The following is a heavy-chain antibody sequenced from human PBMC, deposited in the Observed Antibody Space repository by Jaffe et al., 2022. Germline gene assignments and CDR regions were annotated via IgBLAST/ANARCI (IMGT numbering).Heavy chain of an antibody. CDR3: AKDWSRMVRGGVDWFDP. CDR1: GFTFSSYG. CDR2: IRYDGSNK. Sequence: QVQLVESGGGVVQPGGSLRLSCAASGFTFSSYGMHWVRQAPGKGLEWVAFIRYDGSNKYYADSVKGRFTISRDNSKNTLYLQMNSLRAEDTAVYYCAKDWSRMVRGGVDWFDPWGQGTLVTVSS. V-gene: IGHV3-30*02. D-gene: IGHD3-10*01. J-gene: IGHJ5*02.